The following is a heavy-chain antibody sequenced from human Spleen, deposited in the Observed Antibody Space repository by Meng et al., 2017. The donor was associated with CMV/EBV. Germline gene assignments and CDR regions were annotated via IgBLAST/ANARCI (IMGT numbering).Heavy chain of an antibody. V-gene: IGHV3-11*01. D-gene: IGHD2-15*01. Sequence: GESLKISCAASAFPFSNYYMTWIRQAPGKGLEWVSYMTYSGGMVYYADSVKGRFTISRDDAKNSLYLQMYSLRAEDTAVYYCARVAGYCSGGGCYGYYFDFWGQGALVTVSS. J-gene: IGHJ4*02. CDR2: MTYSGGMV. CDR3: ARVAGYCSGGGCYGYYFDF. CDR1: AFPFSNYY.